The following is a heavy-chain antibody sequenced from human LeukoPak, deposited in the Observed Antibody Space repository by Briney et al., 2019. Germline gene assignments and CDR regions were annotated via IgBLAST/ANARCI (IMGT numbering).Heavy chain of an antibody. D-gene: IGHD6-19*01. Sequence: SETLSLTCTVSGGSISSYYWSWIRQPPGKGLEWIGYIYYSGSTNYNPSLKSRVTISVDTSKNQFSLKLSSVTAADTAVYYCAREPNENSSGWWSYYYYYYMDVWGKGTTVTVSS. CDR3: AREPNENSSGWWSYYYYYYMDV. J-gene: IGHJ6*03. V-gene: IGHV4-59*01. CDR1: GGSISSYY. CDR2: IYYSGST.